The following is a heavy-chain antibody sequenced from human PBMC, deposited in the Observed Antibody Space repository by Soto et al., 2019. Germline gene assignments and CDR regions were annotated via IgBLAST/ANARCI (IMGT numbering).Heavy chain of an antibody. Sequence: QVQVVESGGGVVQPGTSLRLSCATSGFDLTRHAIHWVRQPPGKGLEWLVQVWSRGNNGHFADSVKGRVSISKDYSKNTVYLQRNRVREEDTAVYYCARGGQQQMPYTMVVGGQGTTVTVSS. CDR2: VWSRGNNG. J-gene: IGHJ6*01. CDR1: GFDLTRHA. CDR3: ARGGQQQMPYTMVV. V-gene: IGHV3-33*01. D-gene: IGHD6-13*01.